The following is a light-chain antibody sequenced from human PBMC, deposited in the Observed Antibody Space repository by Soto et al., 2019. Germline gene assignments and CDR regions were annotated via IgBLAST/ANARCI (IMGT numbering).Light chain of an antibody. CDR3: CAYVSSNTLL. V-gene: IGLV2-23*01. Sequence: QSALTQPASVSGSPGQSITISCTGTSSDIGSYNLVSWYQRHPGRAPKLMVYEGSRRPSGVSNRFSGSKSGNTASLIISGLQGDDEGDYYCCAYVSSNTLLFGGGTQLTVL. CDR2: EGS. J-gene: IGLJ3*02. CDR1: SSDIGSYNL.